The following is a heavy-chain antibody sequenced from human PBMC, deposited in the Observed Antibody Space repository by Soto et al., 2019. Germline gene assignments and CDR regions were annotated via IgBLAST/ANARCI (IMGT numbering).Heavy chain of an antibody. D-gene: IGHD3-22*01. V-gene: IGHV1-69*02. CDR2: IIPILAIA. J-gene: IGHJ5*02. CDR1: GGTFSSYT. CDR3: ARSYYDSSGYYYWFDP. Sequence: SVKVSFKASGGTFSSYTISWVRQAPGQGLEWMGRIIPILAIANYAQKFEGRVTITADKSTSTAYMELSSLRSEDTAVYYCARSYYDSSGYYYWFDPWGQGTLVTVSS.